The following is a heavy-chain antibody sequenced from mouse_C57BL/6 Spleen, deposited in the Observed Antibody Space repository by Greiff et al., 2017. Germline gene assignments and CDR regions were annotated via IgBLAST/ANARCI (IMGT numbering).Heavy chain of an antibody. J-gene: IGHJ4*01. V-gene: IGHV5-4*01. CDR1: GFTFSSYA. Sequence: EVQGVESGGGLVKPGGSLKLSCAASGFTFSSYAMSWVRQTPEKRLEWVATISDGGSYTYYPDNVKGRFTISRDNAKNNLYLQMSHLKSEDTAMYYCARDRYSDAMDYWGQGTSVTVSS. CDR3: ARDRYSDAMDY. CDR2: ISDGGSYT. D-gene: IGHD1-1*01.